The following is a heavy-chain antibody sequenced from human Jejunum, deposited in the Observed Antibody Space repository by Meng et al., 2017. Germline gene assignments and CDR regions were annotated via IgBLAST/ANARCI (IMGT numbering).Heavy chain of an antibody. CDR1: GFTFDDYG. V-gene: IGHV3-20*04. CDR2: INWSGGST. J-gene: IGHJ3*02. CDR3: ARDVVGFYRNDAFDI. D-gene: IGHD2/OR15-2a*01. Sequence: GESLKISCAASGFTFDDYGMSWVRQAPGKGLEWVSGINWSGGSTGYADSVKGRFTISRDTSKKSLYLQMNSLRAEDTAFYYCARDVVGFYRNDAFDIWGQGTMVTVSS.